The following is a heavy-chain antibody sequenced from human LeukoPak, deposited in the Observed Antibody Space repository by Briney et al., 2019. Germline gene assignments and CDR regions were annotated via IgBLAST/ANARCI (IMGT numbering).Heavy chain of an antibody. CDR1: GGSISSYY. CDR2: IYYSGST. CDR3: ARVYGDYLIDY. J-gene: IGHJ4*02. Sequence: PETLSLTCTVSGGSISSYYWSWIRQPPGKGLEWIGYIYYSGSTNYNPSLKSRVTISVDTSKIQFSLKLSSVTAADTAVYYCARVYGDYLIDYWGQGTLVTVSS. D-gene: IGHD4-17*01. V-gene: IGHV4-59*01.